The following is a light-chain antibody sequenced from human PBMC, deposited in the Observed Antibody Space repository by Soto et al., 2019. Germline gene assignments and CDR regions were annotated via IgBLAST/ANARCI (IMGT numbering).Light chain of an antibody. Sequence: EIVLTQSPGTLSLSPGERATLSCRASQSLTNSRLAWYQQKPGQAPKVLIYGGSNRATGIPDRFSGSGSGTDFTLTISRLEPEDFATYYCQQSYSTSLTFGGGTKVDIK. V-gene: IGKV3-20*01. CDR1: QSLTNSR. J-gene: IGKJ4*01. CDR2: GGS. CDR3: QQSYSTSLT.